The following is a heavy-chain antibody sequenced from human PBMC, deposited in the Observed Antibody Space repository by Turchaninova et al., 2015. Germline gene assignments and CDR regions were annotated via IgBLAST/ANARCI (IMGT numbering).Heavy chain of an antibody. Sequence: QMQVVQPGPEVQKPGTSVKVSCHASGFTFANSGVRLGGQALGHRLEWIGWIVVGSGDTNCEQKFQERVTITRDMSTSTAYMELTSLRYEDTAVYYCATEIVATGGYWGQGTLVTVSS. CDR1: GFTFANSG. D-gene: IGHD5-12*01. V-gene: IGHV1-58*01. J-gene: IGHJ4*02. CDR2: IVVGSGDT. CDR3: ATEIVATGGY.